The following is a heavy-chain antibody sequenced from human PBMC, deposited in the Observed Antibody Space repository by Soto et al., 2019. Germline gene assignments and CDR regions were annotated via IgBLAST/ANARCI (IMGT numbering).Heavy chain of an antibody. J-gene: IGHJ6*03. D-gene: IGHD4-17*01. CDR3: ARAKIDYGDSYYYMDV. CDR1: GYTFTSYD. CDR2: MNPNSGNT. Sequence: ASVKVSCKASGYTFTSYDINWVRQATGQGLEWMGWMNPNSGNTGYAQKFQGRVTMTRNTSISTAYMEQSSLRSEDTAVYYCARAKIDYGDSYYYMDVWGKGTTVTVSS. V-gene: IGHV1-8*01.